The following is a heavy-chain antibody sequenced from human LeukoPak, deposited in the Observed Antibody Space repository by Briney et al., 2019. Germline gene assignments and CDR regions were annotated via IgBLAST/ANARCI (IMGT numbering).Heavy chain of an antibody. CDR1: GFTFSTYT. Sequence: GGSLRLSCAASGFTFSTYTMNWVRQAPGKGLEWVSSISSGSSYIYYADSVKGRFTISRDNAKNSLYLQMNSLRAEDTAVYYCARGSGSTTVVDYWGQGTRVTGSS. CDR3: ARGSGSTTVVDY. CDR2: ISSGSSYI. D-gene: IGHD4-23*01. J-gene: IGHJ4*02. V-gene: IGHV3-21*01.